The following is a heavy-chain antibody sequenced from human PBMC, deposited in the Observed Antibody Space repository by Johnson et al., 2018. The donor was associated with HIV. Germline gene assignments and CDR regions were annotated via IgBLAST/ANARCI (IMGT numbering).Heavy chain of an antibody. D-gene: IGHD3-16*01. CDR3: ARGRGALDI. CDR1: GFTFSSYW. V-gene: IGHV3-7*03. CDR2: IKQDGSEK. Sequence: VQLVESGGGVVQPGRSLRLSCAASGFTFSSYWMSWVRQAPGKGLEWVANIKQDGSEKYYVDSVKGRFTISRDNSKNTLYLQMNSLRAEDTAVYYCARGRGALDIWGQGTKVTVSS. J-gene: IGHJ3*02.